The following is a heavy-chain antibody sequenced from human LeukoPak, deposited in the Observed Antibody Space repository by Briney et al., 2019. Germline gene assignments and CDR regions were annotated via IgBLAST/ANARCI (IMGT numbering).Heavy chain of an antibody. CDR1: GGSISSHY. V-gene: IGHV4-59*11. D-gene: IGHD3-3*01. CDR3: ARIRFLEWSHYYYYYMDV. CDR2: IYYSGTT. J-gene: IGHJ6*03. Sequence: SETLSLTCTVSGGSISSHYWSWFRQTPGERPEWTAFIYYSGTTNYNPSLKGRVTISIDSSKNQFSLKLSSVTAADTAVYYCARIRFLEWSHYYYYYMDVWGKGTTVTVSS.